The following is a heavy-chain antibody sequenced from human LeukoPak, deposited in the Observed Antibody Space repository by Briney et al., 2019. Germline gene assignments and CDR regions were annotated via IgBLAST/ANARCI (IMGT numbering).Heavy chain of an antibody. Sequence: QPGGSLRLSCAASGFSFDDYAMHWVRQGPGKGLEWVSGISWNSGSIGYADSVKGRFTISRDNAKNSLHLQMNSLRAEDTALYFCGKGLYGHSYKAIDYWGQGTLVTVSS. CDR3: GKGLYGHSYKAIDY. D-gene: IGHD5-18*01. V-gene: IGHV3-9*01. CDR1: GFSFDDYA. J-gene: IGHJ4*02. CDR2: ISWNSGSI.